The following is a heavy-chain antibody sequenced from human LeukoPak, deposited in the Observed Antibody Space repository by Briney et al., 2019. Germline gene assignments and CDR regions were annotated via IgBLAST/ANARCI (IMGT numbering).Heavy chain of an antibody. CDR1: GFTFSSYA. J-gene: IGHJ6*03. D-gene: IGHD3-22*01. CDR3: AKATRDYYDSSGYYYSGDYYYYYMDV. V-gene: IGHV3-23*01. Sequence: GGSLRLSCAASGFTFSSYAMSWVRQAPGKGLEWVSAISGSGGSTSYAASVKGRFTISRDNSKNTLYLQMNSLRAEDTAVYYCAKATRDYYDSSGYYYSGDYYYYYMDVWGKGTTVTVSS. CDR2: ISGSGGST.